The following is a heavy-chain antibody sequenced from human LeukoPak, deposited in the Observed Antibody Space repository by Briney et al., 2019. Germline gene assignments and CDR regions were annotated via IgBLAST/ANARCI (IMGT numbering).Heavy chain of an antibody. V-gene: IGHV1-18*01. CDR2: ISAYNG. D-gene: IGHD1-1*01. J-gene: IGHJ4*02. Sequence: GASVKVSCKASGYTFTSYGISWVRQAPGQGLEWMGWISAYNGRVTMTTDTSTSTAYMELRSLRSDDTAVYYCARSKPLQLREVDYWDQGTLVTVSS. CDR3: ARSKPLQLREVDY. CDR1: GYTFTSYG.